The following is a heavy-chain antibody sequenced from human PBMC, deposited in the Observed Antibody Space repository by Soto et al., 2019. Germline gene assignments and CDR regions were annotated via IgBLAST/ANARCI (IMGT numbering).Heavy chain of an antibody. V-gene: IGHV3-9*01. CDR2: ISWNSGNI. CDR1: GFTFDDYA. Sequence: EVQLVESGGGLVQPGRSLRLSCAASGFTFDDYAMHWVRQAPGKGLEWVSGISWNSGNIGYADSVKGRFTISRDNAKNSLYLQMNSLRAEDTALYYCAITKRDYDLHYYYGMDVWGQGTTVTVSS. CDR3: AITKRDYDLHYYYGMDV. D-gene: IGHD4-17*01. J-gene: IGHJ6*02.